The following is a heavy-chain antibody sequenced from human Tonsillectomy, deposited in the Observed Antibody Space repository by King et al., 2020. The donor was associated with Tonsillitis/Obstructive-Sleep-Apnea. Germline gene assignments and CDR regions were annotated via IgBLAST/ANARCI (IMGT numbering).Heavy chain of an antibody. Sequence: VQLVESGGGVVQPGRSLRLSCAASGFTFSSYAMHWVRQAPGKGLEWGAVISYDGSNKYNADSVKGRFTISRANSKNTLYLQMNSLRAEDTAVYYCARGDDFWSGSADYCMDVWGKGTTVTVSS. D-gene: IGHD3-3*01. CDR1: GFTFSSYA. J-gene: IGHJ6*03. V-gene: IGHV3-30*01. CDR2: ISYDGSNK. CDR3: ARGDDFWSGSADYCMDV.